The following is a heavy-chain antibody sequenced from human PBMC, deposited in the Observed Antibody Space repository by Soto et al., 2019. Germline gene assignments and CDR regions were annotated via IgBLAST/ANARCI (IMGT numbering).Heavy chain of an antibody. V-gene: IGHV5-51*01. CDR2: IYPGDSDT. J-gene: IGHJ6*02. CDR1: GYTFTNYW. CDR3: AASIFYYGMDV. Sequence: GASLKISCKGSGYTFTNYWIGWVRQMPGKGLEWMGIIYPGDSDTKYDPSFQGQVTISADKSITTTYLQWSSLQASDTAIYYCAASIFYYGMDVWGQGTTVTVSS.